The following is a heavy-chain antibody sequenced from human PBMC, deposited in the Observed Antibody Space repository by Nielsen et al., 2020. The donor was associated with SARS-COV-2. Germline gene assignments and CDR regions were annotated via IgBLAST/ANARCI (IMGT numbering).Heavy chain of an antibody. V-gene: IGHV5-51*01. Sequence: VRQMPGKGLEWMGIIYPGVSDTRYSPSFQGQVTISADKSISTAYLQWSSLKASDTAMYYCARQQLGAAGPNYYYYYGMDVWGQGTTVTVSS. CDR2: IYPGVSDT. D-gene: IGHD3-16*01. CDR3: ARQQLGAAGPNYYYYYGMDV. J-gene: IGHJ6*02.